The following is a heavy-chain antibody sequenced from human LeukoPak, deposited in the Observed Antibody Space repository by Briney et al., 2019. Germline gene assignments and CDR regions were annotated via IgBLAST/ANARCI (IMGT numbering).Heavy chain of an antibody. J-gene: IGHJ5*02. CDR1: GGSISSSSYY. D-gene: IGHD3-10*01. V-gene: IGHV4-39*01. CDR2: IYYSGST. CDR3: ARHFKPLWFGELLSREFNWFDP. Sequence: PSETLSLTCTVSGGSISSSSYYWGWIRQPPGKGLEWIGSIYYSGSTYYNPCLKSRVTISVDTSKNQFSLKLSSVTAADTAVYYCARHFKPLWFGELLSREFNWFDPWGQGTLVTVSS.